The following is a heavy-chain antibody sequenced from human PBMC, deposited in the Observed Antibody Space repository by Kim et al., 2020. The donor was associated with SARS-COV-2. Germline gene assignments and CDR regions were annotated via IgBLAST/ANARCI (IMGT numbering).Heavy chain of an antibody. V-gene: IGHV5-10-1*01. CDR1: GYSFITSW. J-gene: IGHJ4*02. Sequence: GESLKISCKGFGYSFITSWINWVRQMPGKGLEWMGTIDPSDSYSYYGPSLQGRVTFSVDKSISTAYLQWSSLQASDTALYYCARRRQDYGDALDYWGQGTLLTVSS. CDR2: IDPSDSYS. CDR3: ARRRQDYGDALDY. D-gene: IGHD4-17*01.